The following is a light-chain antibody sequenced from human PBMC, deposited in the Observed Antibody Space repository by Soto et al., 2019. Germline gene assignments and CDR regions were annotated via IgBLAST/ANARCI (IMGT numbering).Light chain of an antibody. CDR1: QXLLHSNGYNY. CDR2: LGS. CDR3: MQALHTPELT. V-gene: IGKV2-28*01. Sequence: DIVMTQSPLSLPVTPGEPASISCRSRQXLLHSNGYNYLDWYLQKPGQSPQLLIYLGSNRASGVPDRFSGSGSGTDFTLKISRVEAEDVGIYYCMQALHTPELTFGGGTKVDIK. J-gene: IGKJ4*01.